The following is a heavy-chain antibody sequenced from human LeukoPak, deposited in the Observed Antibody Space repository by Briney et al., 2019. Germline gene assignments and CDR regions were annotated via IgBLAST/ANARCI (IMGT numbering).Heavy chain of an antibody. Sequence: ASVKVSCKASGYPFTGYHVHWVRQAPGQGLEWVGRIYTDNGDTNYAQKFQGRVTMTRDTPISTAYMELSRLTSDDTAVYYCAGLGSTMEGRIDPWGQGTLVTVSS. CDR1: GYPFTGYH. CDR3: AGLGSTMEGRIDP. D-gene: IGHD3-10*01. CDR2: IYTDNGDT. V-gene: IGHV1-2*02. J-gene: IGHJ5*02.